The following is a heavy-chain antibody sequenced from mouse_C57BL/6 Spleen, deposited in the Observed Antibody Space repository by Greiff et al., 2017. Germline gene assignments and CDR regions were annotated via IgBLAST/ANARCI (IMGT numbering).Heavy chain of an antibody. D-gene: IGHD1-1*01. CDR2: IDPSDSYT. V-gene: IGHV1-69*01. Sequence: QVQLQQPGAELVMPGASVKLSCKASGYTFTSYWMHWVKQRPGQGLEWIGEIDPSDSYTNYNQKFKGKSTLTVDKSSSTAYMLLSSRSTADSADYYCATLTTLVAPGFAYWGQGTLVTVSA. J-gene: IGHJ3*01. CDR3: ATLTTLVAPGFAY. CDR1: GYTFTSYW.